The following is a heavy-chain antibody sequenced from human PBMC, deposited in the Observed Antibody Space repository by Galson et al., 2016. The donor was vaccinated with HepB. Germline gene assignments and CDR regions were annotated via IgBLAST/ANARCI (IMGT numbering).Heavy chain of an antibody. CDR1: GFTFSSYG. Sequence: SLRLSCAASGFTFSSYGMHWVRQAPGKGLEWVAVISYDGSSKYYADSVKGRFTISRDDSKNTLYLQMNGLTVDDTAVYYCARPISACRTSSCYFFEYWGQGSPVTVSS. CDR3: ARPISACRTSSCYFFEY. J-gene: IGHJ4*02. D-gene: IGHD1-7*01. V-gene: IGHV3-30*03. CDR2: ISYDGSSK.